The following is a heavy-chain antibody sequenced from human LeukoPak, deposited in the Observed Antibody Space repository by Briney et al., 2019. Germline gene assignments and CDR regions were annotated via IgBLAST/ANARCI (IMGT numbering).Heavy chain of an antibody. J-gene: IGHJ4*02. CDR1: GFIFTTYW. D-gene: IGHD1-14*01. CDR3: AREAHPDLQSDC. Sequence: GGSLRLSCAASGFIFTTYWMSWVRQTPGKGLEWVANIKQDGSEEYYVDSVKGRFSISRDNAKNSLYLQMNSLRAEDTAVYYCAREAHPDLQSDCWGQGTLVTVSS. CDR2: IKQDGSEE. V-gene: IGHV3-7*01.